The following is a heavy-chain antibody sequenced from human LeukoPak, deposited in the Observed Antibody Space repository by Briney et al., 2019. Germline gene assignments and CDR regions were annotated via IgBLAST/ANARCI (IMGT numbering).Heavy chain of an antibody. CDR1: GGSISSSSYY. CDR3: ARSKDILTGYCFDY. D-gene: IGHD3-9*01. Sequence: KPSETLSLTCTVSGGSISSSSYYWGWIRQPPGKGLEWIGSIYYSGSTNYNPSLKSRVTISVDTSKNQFSLKLSSVTAADTAVYYCARSKDILTGYCFDYWGQGTLVTVSS. V-gene: IGHV4-39*07. CDR2: IYYSGST. J-gene: IGHJ4*02.